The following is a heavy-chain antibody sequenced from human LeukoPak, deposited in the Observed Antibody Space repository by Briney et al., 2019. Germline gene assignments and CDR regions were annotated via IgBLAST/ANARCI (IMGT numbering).Heavy chain of an antibody. D-gene: IGHD3-16*02. V-gene: IGHV6-1*01. CDR2: TYYRSKWYN. CDR1: GDSVSSNSAA. Sequence: PSQTLSLTCAISGDSVSSNSAAWNWIRQSPSRGLEWLGRTYYRSKWYNDYAVSVKSRITINPDTSKNQFSLQLNSVTPEDTAVYYCARDRHRYFTFGGVIVRHNYFDYWGQGTLVTVSS. CDR3: ARDRHRYFTFGGVIVRHNYFDY. J-gene: IGHJ4*02.